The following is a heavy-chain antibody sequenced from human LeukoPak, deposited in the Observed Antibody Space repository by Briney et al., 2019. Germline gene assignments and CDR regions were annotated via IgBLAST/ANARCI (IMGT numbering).Heavy chain of an antibody. V-gene: IGHV4-39*01. Sequence: SETLSLTCTVSGGSISSSSYYWGWIRQPPGKGLEWIGSIYYSGSTYYSPSLKSRVTISVDTSKNQFSLKLSSVTAADTAVYYCARRGGQWLVREGWFDPWGQGTLVTVSS. J-gene: IGHJ5*02. CDR2: IYYSGST. D-gene: IGHD6-19*01. CDR1: GGSISSSSYY. CDR3: ARRGGQWLVREGWFDP.